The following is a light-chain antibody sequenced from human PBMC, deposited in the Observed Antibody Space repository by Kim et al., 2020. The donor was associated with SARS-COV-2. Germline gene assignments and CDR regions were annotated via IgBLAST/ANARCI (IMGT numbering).Light chain of an antibody. Sequence: QSALTQPASVSGSPGQSITISCTGSSSDVGSYTLVSWYQHHPGKAPKLMIYEVSKRPSGVSNRFSGSKSGNTASLTISGLQAEDEADYYCSSYAGSNTYFFGIGTKVTVL. CDR2: EVS. V-gene: IGLV2-23*02. CDR1: SSDVGSYTL. J-gene: IGLJ1*01. CDR3: SSYAGSNTYF.